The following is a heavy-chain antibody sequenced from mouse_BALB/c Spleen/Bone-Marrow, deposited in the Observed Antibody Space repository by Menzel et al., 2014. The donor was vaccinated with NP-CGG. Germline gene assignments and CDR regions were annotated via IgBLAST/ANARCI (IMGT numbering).Heavy chain of an antibody. D-gene: IGHD1-2*01. J-gene: IGHJ2*01. Sequence: DVKLVESGGGLVQPGGSRKLSCAASGFTFSSFGMHWVRQAPEKGLEWVAYISSGSSTIYYADTVKGRFTISRDNPKNTLFLQMTSLRSEDTAMYYCARSLITTATYYFDYWGQGTTPTVSS. V-gene: IGHV5-17*02. CDR2: ISSGSSTI. CDR1: GFTFSSFG. CDR3: ARSLITTATYYFDY.